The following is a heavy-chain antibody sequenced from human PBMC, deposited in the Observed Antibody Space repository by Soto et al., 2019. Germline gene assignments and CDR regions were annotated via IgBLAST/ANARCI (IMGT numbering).Heavy chain of an antibody. CDR2: IDHSGST. D-gene: IGHD1-7*01. J-gene: IGHJ1*01. CDR1: ARSVSRSTHE. Sequence: TLSLTCVAAARSVSRSTHEWHVGRQSPGKGLEWIGYIDHSGSTNYNPSLKSRVTISVDTSKTQFPLKLSSVTAADTAVYYCARGGTSSRRAVAGYFHYWGQGTQVTVSS. V-gene: IGHV4-61*01. CDR3: ARGGTSSRRAVAGYFHY.